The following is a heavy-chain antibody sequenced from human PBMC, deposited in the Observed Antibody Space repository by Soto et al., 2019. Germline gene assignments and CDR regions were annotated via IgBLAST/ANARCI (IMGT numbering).Heavy chain of an antibody. CDR1: GFTFSSYS. V-gene: IGHV3-48*02. CDR2: ISSSSGTI. CDR3: ARPEYSSSSYGMDV. D-gene: IGHD6-6*01. Sequence: EVQLVESGGGLVQPGGSLRLSCAASGFTFSSYSMNWVRQAPGKGLEWVSYISSSSGTIYYADSVKSRFTISRDNAKNSLYLQMNSLRDEDTAVYYCARPEYSSSSYGMDVWGQGTTVTVSS. J-gene: IGHJ6*02.